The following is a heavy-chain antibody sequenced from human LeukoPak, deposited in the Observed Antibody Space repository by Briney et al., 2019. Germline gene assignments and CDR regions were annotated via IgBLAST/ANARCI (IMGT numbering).Heavy chain of an antibody. CDR1: GYSFTSYW. J-gene: IGHJ6*02. V-gene: IGHV5-10-1*01. CDR2: IDPSDSYT. Sequence: GESLKISCKGSGYSFTSYWISWVLQMPGKGLEWMGRIDPSDSYTNYSPSFQGHVTISADKSISTAFLQWSSLKASDTAMYYCARVVREEDGMDVWGQGTTVTVSS. CDR3: ARVVREEDGMDV. D-gene: IGHD3-16*02.